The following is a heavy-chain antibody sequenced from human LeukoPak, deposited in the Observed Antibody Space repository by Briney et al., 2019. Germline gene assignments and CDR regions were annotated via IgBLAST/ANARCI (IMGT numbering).Heavy chain of an antibody. V-gene: IGHV3-9*01. CDR3: AKDSDSSGYHFDY. Sequence: GRSLRLSCAASGFTFDDYAMHWVRQAPGKGLEWVSGISWNSGSIDYADSVKGRFTISRDNAKNSLYLQMNSLRAEDTALYYCAKDSDSSGYHFDYWGQGTLVTVSS. J-gene: IGHJ4*02. CDR2: ISWNSGSI. D-gene: IGHD3-22*01. CDR1: GFTFDDYA.